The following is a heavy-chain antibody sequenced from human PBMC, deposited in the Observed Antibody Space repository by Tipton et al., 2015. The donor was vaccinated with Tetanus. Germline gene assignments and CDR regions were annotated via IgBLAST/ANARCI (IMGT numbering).Heavy chain of an antibody. CDR2: INTDGRRT. CDR3: ARRSLTNYGLDV. Sequence: SLRLSCAISGFTSSSHYMHWVRRVPGKGLVWVSRINTDGRRTHYADSVKGRFTISRDNAKNTLFLHMTSLQPEDTSIYYCARRSLTNYGLDVWGQGTTVTVSS. D-gene: IGHD1/OR15-1a*01. V-gene: IGHV3-74*01. CDR1: GFTSSSHY. J-gene: IGHJ6*02.